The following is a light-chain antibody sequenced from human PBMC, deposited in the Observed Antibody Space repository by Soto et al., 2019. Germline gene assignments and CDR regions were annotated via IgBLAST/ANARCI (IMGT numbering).Light chain of an antibody. CDR1: QSVSSSY. V-gene: IGKV3-20*01. J-gene: IGKJ1*01. CDR3: QHYGSSRT. CDR2: GAS. Sequence: IVFTQSPVTLSLSPWERATLSCRASQSVSSSYLAWYQQKPGQAPRLLIYGASSRATGIPERFSGSGSGTDFTLTISRLEPEDFAVYYCQHYGSSRTFGQGTKVDNK.